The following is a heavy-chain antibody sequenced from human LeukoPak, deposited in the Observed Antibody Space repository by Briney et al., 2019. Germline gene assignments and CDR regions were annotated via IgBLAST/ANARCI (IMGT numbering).Heavy chain of an antibody. D-gene: IGHD4-17*01. CDR2: IRSKAFGGTP. CDR3: TRNTVTVHFDY. J-gene: IGHJ4*02. CDR1: GFTFDDYA. V-gene: IGHV3-49*03. Sequence: HSGGSLRLSCSASGFTFDDYAVSWFRQAPGRGLEWVGFIRSKAFGGTPEYAASVRGRFTISRDDSKNIAYLQMNSLKTEDAAVYYCTRNTVTVHFDYWSQGTLVTVSS.